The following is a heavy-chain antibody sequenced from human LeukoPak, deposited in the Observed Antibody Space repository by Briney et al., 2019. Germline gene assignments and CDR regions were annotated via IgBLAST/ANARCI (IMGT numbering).Heavy chain of an antibody. Sequence: ASVKVSCKASGYILSSYNMHWVRQAPGQGLEWLGIINSSGGDTKYAQKFQGRVTLTRDKSTSTVYMELSSLTSDDTAVYYCARGGEVLGGFDPWGQGTLVTVSS. CDR3: ARGGEVLGGFDP. CDR1: GYILSSYN. CDR2: INSSGGDT. J-gene: IGHJ5*02. V-gene: IGHV1-46*01.